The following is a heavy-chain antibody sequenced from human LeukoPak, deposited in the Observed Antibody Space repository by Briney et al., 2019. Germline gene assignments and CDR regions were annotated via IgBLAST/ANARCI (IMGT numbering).Heavy chain of an antibody. Sequence: EWVSYISSSSSTIYYADSVKGRFTISRDNAKNSLYLQMNSLRAEDTAVYYCARLASSQFDPWGQGTLVTVSS. J-gene: IGHJ5*02. CDR2: ISSSSSTI. CDR3: ARLASSQFDP. V-gene: IGHV3-48*01.